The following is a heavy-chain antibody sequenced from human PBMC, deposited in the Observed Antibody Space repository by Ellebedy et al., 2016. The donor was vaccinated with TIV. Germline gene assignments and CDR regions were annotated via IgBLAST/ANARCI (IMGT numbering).Heavy chain of an antibody. D-gene: IGHD2-21*02. Sequence: GGSLRLSCAASGFIFSSYAMHWVRQAPGKGLEWVAVISYDGSNKYFADSVKGRFTISRDNSKKTLYLQMSSLRAEDTAVYYCAREYGDYFFDYWGQGTPVTVSS. CDR1: GFIFSSYA. J-gene: IGHJ4*02. V-gene: IGHV3-30*03. CDR2: ISYDGSNK. CDR3: AREYGDYFFDY.